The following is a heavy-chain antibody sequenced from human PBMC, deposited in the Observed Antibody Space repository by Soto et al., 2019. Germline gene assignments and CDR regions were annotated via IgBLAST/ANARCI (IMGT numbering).Heavy chain of an antibody. CDR2: INPSGGST. CDR3: ARDPRWDSSSWSVNWFDP. CDR1: GYTFTSYY. V-gene: IGHV1-46*01. Sequence: GASGQVSFTASGYTFTSYYMHWVRQAPGQGLEWMGIINPSGGSTSYAQKFQGRVTMTRDTSTSTVYMELSSLRSEDTAVYYCARDPRWDSSSWSVNWFDPWGQGTLVTVSS. D-gene: IGHD6-13*01. J-gene: IGHJ5*02.